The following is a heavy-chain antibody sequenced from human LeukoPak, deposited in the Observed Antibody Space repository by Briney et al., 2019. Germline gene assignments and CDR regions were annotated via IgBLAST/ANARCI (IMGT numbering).Heavy chain of an antibody. D-gene: IGHD6-19*01. CDR3: ARDGRAGSLFAY. CDR2: ISYSGST. V-gene: IGHV4-61*08. Sequence: SETLSLTCAVSGDSISTSGSCWSWIRQPPGKGLEWVGYISYSGSTNYNPSLKSRVTISVDTSKKQFSLKLSSVTAADTAIYYCARDGRAGSLFAYWGQGTLVTVSS. CDR1: GDSISTSGSC. J-gene: IGHJ4*02.